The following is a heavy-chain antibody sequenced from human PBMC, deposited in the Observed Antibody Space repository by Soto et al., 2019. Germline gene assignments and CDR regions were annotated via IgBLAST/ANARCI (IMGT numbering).Heavy chain of an antibody. Sequence: QLHLHESGPGLVKPSETLSLSCSVSGDSITRSGFYWAWIRRPPGKELERIGSMYHTGSTYYKPSLESRLTMSVDTSKSQFSLRLTSMTAADAGVYFCARVRGGDTPVFDFWGEGARGTVS. D-gene: IGHD3-10*01. J-gene: IGHJ4*02. CDR3: ARVRGGDTPVFDF. CDR1: GDSITRSGFY. CDR2: MYHTGST. V-gene: IGHV4-39*01.